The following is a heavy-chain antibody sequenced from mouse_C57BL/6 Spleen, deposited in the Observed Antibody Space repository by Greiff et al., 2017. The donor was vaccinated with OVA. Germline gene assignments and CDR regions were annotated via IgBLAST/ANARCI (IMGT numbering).Heavy chain of an antibody. CDR3: ARGITTVVATRGNAMDY. Sequence: QVQLQQPGTELVKPGASVKLSCKASGYTFTSYWMHWVKQRPGQGLEWIGNINPSNGGTNYNEKFKSKATLTVDKSSSTAYMQLSSLTSEDSAVYYCARGITTVVATRGNAMDYWGQGTSVTVSS. CDR2: INPSNGGT. J-gene: IGHJ4*01. CDR1: GYTFTSYW. V-gene: IGHV1-53*01. D-gene: IGHD1-1*01.